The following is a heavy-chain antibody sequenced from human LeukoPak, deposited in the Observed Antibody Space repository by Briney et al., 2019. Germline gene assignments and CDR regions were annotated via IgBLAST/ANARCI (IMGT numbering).Heavy chain of an antibody. Sequence: PGGSLRLSCAASGFTFSSYWMSWVRQAPGKGLEWVANIKQDGSEKYYVDSVKGRFTISRDNSKNSLYLQMNSLRAEDTAVYYCARDLHYYDSSGYYMLDYWGRGTLVTVSS. CDR2: IKQDGSEK. J-gene: IGHJ4*02. D-gene: IGHD3-22*01. CDR1: GFTFSSYW. CDR3: ARDLHYYDSSGYYMLDY. V-gene: IGHV3-7*01.